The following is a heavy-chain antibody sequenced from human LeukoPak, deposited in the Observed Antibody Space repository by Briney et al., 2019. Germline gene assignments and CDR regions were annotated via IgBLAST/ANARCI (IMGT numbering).Heavy chain of an antibody. Sequence: SETLSLTCTVSGGSISSYYWSWIRQPPGKGLEWIGYIYYSGSTNYNPSLKSRVTISVDTSKNQFSLKLSSVTAADTAVYYCGKKGKNRWLLRGPGTPVTVSS. CDR3: GKKGKNRWLL. J-gene: IGHJ4*02. CDR2: IYYSGST. V-gene: IGHV4-59*08. CDR1: GGSISSYY. D-gene: IGHD2-15*01.